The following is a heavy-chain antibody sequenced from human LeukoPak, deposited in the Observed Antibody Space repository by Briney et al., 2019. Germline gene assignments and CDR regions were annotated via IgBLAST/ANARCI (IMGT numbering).Heavy chain of an antibody. D-gene: IGHD6-13*01. V-gene: IGHV3-23*01. CDR2: ISDSGGST. J-gene: IGHJ4*02. CDR3: AKDRPSTSWYQGFCDY. Sequence: GGSLRLSFAASGFTFSSYGMGWVRQAPGKGLEWVSAISDSGGSTYYADSVKGRFTISRDNSKNTVSLQMNTLRAEDTAVYYCAKDRPSTSWYQGFCDYWGQGTLVTVSS. CDR1: GFTFSSYG.